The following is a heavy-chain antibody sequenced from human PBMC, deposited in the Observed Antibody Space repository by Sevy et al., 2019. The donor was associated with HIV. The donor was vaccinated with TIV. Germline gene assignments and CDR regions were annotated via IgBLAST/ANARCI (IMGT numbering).Heavy chain of an antibody. V-gene: IGHV1-69*13. D-gene: IGHD2-2*01. Sequence: ASVKVSCKASGGTFSSYAISWVRQAPGQGLEWMGGIIPIFGTANYAQKFQGRVTITADESTSTAYMELSSLRSEDTAVYYCARPVVRAAMGDAFDIWGQWTMVTVSS. CDR2: IIPIFGTA. CDR3: ARPVVRAAMGDAFDI. J-gene: IGHJ3*02. CDR1: GGTFSSYA.